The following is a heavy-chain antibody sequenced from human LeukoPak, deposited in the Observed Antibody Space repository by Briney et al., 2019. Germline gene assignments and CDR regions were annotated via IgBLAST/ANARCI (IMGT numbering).Heavy chain of an antibody. Sequence: ASVKVSCKASGYTFTGYYMHWVRQAPGQGLEWMGWINPNSGGANYAQKFQGRVTMTRDTSISTAYMELSRLRSDDTAVYYCARDTGSGYSYGYPESWGQGTLVTVSS. J-gene: IGHJ5*02. CDR1: GYTFTGYY. CDR3: ARDTGSGYSYGYPES. D-gene: IGHD5-18*01. V-gene: IGHV1-2*02. CDR2: INPNSGGA.